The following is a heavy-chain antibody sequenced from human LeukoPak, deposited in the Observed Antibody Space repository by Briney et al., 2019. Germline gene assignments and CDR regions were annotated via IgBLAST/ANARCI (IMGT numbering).Heavy chain of an antibody. CDR2: IHPSDSDT. J-gene: IGHJ4*02. V-gene: IGHV5-51*01. CDR3: ARQGSTSSDFDY. CDR1: GYSFTSYW. Sequence: GESLKISCKGSGYSFTSYWIVWVRQMPGKGLEWMGIIHPSDSDTRYSPSFQGQVTISADKSFSTAYLQWSGLKASDTAMYYCARQGSTSSDFDYWGQGTLVTVSS. D-gene: IGHD6-6*01.